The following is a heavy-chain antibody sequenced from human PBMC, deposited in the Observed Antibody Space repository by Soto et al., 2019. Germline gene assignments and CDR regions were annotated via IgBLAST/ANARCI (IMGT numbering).Heavy chain of an antibody. D-gene: IGHD6-19*01. CDR3: AREGQWQPWGYYYYYGTDV. J-gene: IGHJ6*02. V-gene: IGHV1-18*01. CDR1: GYTFTSYG. Sequence: ASVKVSCKASGYTFTSYGISWVRQAPGQGLEWMGWISAYNGNTNYAQKLQGRVTMTTDTSTSTAYMELRSLRSDDTAVYYCAREGQWQPWGYYYYYGTDVWGQGTTVTVSS. CDR2: ISAYNGNT.